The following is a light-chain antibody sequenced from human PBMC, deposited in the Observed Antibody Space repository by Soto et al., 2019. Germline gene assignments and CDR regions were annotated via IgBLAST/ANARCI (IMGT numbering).Light chain of an antibody. J-gene: IGLJ3*02. CDR1: SSDDGRYNY. CDR3: SSYTSSSTWV. Sequence: QSALTQPASMSGSPGQSITISCTGTSSDDGRYNYVSWYQQHPGKAPKLMIYDVTNRPSGVSDRFSGSKSGTTASLTISGLQAEDEADYYCSSYTSSSTWVFGGGTKLTVL. V-gene: IGLV2-14*03. CDR2: DVT.